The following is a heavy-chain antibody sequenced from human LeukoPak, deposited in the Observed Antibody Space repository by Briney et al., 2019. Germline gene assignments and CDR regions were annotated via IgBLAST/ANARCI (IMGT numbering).Heavy chain of an antibody. CDR3: AAEAAYYYDSRDAFDV. V-gene: IGHV3-33*01. CDR1: GFTFSTYG. D-gene: IGHD3-22*01. J-gene: IGHJ3*01. Sequence: GGSLRLSCAASGFTFSTYGMHWVRQAPGKGLEWVAVLWYDGSYKYYADSVKGRFTISRDNSKNTLYLQMNSLRAEDTAVYYCAAEAAYYYDSRDAFDVWGQGTMVTVSS. CDR2: LWYDGSYK.